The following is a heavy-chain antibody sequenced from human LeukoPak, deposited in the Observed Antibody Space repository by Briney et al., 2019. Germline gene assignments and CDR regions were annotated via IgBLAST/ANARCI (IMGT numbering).Heavy chain of an antibody. CDR2: ISGSGGST. V-gene: IGHV3-23*01. J-gene: IGHJ4*02. CDR1: GFTFSSYG. CDR3: ARDRRGYYFDY. Sequence: GGTLRLSCAASGFTFSSYGMSWVRQAPGKGLEWVSAISGSGGSTYYADSVKGRFTISRDNSKNTLYLQMNSLRAEDTAVYYCARDRRGYYFDYWGQGTLVTVSS.